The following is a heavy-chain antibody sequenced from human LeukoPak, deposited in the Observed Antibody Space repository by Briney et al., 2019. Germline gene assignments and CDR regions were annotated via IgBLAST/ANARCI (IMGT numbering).Heavy chain of an antibody. J-gene: IGHJ1*01. Sequence: GGSLRLTCAASAFTFSSYGMYWVRQAPAKGLEWVAFIRYDGSNKYYADSVKGRFTISRDNSKNTLYLQMNSLRPEDTAVYYCARGGKRALAGTRSPQYFQHWGQGTLVTVSS. CDR1: AFTFSSYG. V-gene: IGHV3-30*02. D-gene: IGHD6-19*01. CDR2: IRYDGSNK. CDR3: ARGGKRALAGTRSPQYFQH.